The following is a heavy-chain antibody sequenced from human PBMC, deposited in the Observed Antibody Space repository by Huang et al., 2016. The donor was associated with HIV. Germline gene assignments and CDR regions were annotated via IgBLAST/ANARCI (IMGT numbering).Heavy chain of an antibody. CDR2: IYPFEYKG. Sequence: EVQLVQSGAEVQKPGESLKISCTGSGYSFSIYWIAWVRQMPGKGLEWMGIIYPFEYKGTDSPSFEGHVSISVDRSINTVYLHWSSLKASDTAIYYCAKGRRAFDVWGQGTWVTVSS. J-gene: IGHJ3*01. CDR1: GYSFSIYW. CDR3: AKGRRAFDV. V-gene: IGHV5-51*06.